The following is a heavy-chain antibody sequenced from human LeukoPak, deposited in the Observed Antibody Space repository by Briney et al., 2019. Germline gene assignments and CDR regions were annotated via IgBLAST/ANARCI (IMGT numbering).Heavy chain of an antibody. J-gene: IGHJ4*02. D-gene: IGHD3-16*01. CDR3: ARDPTSVLTFGGVPQFAY. CDR2: ISSSGSTI. V-gene: IGHV3-11*01. Sequence: PGGSLRLSCAASGFTVSSNYMSWIRQAPGKGLEWVSYISSSGSTIYYADSVKGRFTISRDNAKNSLYLQMNSLRAEDTAVYYCARDPTSVLTFGGVPQFAYWGQGTLVTVSS. CDR1: GFTVSSNY.